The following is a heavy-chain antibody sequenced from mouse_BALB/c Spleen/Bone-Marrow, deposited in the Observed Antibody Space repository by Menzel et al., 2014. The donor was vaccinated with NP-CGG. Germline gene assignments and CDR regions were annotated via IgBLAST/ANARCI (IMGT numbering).Heavy chain of an antibody. D-gene: IGHD1-1*01. J-gene: IGHJ1*01. CDR2: INPESSTI. CDR3: SRRNYYGNLFV. Sequence: EVKLMESGGGLVQPGGSLKLSCAASGFDFSRYWMSWVRQAPGKGLEWIGEINPESSTINYTPSLKDKFIISRDNAKNTLYLQMSKVRSEDTALYYCSRRNYYGNLFVWGAGTTVTVSS. V-gene: IGHV4-1*02. CDR1: GFDFSRYW.